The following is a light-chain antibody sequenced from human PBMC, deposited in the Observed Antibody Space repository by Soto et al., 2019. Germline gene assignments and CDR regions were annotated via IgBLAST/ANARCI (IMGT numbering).Light chain of an antibody. Sequence: DIQMTQSPSTLSASVGDRVTITCRASQSIGSRLAWYQQKPGKAPKLLIFGASILESGVPSRFSGSGSGTAFTLTLSSLQPDDFATYYCQQYNSDLWTVGPGTKVEIK. J-gene: IGKJ1*01. CDR3: QQYNSDLWT. CDR1: QSIGSR. V-gene: IGKV1-5*01. CDR2: GAS.